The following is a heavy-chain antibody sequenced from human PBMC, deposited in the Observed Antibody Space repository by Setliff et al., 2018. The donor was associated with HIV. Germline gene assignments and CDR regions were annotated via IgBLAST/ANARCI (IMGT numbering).Heavy chain of an antibody. V-gene: IGHV4-59*05. Sequence: SETLSLTCTVSGGSISSYYWSWIRQPPGKGLEWIGSIYYSGSTYYTPSLKSRVTISGDSSKKQFSLKLRAVTAADSAVYYCARQGRPGDFDSWGQGTLVTVSS. D-gene: IGHD7-27*01. CDR2: IYYSGST. CDR3: ARQGRPGDFDS. CDR1: GGSISSYY. J-gene: IGHJ4*02.